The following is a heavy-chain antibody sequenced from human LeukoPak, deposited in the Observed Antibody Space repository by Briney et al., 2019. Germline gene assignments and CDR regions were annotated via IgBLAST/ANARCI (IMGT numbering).Heavy chain of an antibody. CDR3: ARVDTAMVIDY. J-gene: IGHJ4*02. Sequence: ASVKVSCKASGYTFTGYYIHWVRQAPGQGLEWMGWINPTSGGTKYAQKFQGRVTMTRDTSISTAYMELSRLRADDTAVYYCARVDTAMVIDYWGQGTLVTVSS. D-gene: IGHD5-18*01. CDR2: INPTSGGT. V-gene: IGHV1-2*02. CDR1: GYTFTGYY.